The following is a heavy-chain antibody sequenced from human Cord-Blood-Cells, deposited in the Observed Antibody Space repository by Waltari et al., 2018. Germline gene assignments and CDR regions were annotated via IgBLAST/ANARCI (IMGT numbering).Heavy chain of an antibody. CDR3: ARVRSSSGWYVWDY. CDR2: INHSGST. CDR1: GGSFSGYY. D-gene: IGHD6-19*01. J-gene: IGHJ4*02. V-gene: IGHV4-34*01. Sequence: QVQLQQWGAGLLKPSETLSLTCAVYGGSFSGYYWSWIRQPPGKGLEWIGEINHSGSTNYNPSLKSRVTISVDTSKNQFSLKLSAVTAADTAVYYCARVRSSSGWYVWDYWGQGTLVTVSS.